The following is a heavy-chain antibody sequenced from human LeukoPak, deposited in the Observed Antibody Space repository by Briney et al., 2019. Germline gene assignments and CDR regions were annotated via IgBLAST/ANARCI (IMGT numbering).Heavy chain of an antibody. CDR2: INHSGST. CDR3: AIGGGVTAIGDAFDI. Sequence: SDTLSLTCALYGGSFSSHYWSCIRQPPGKGLEWIGEINHSGSTNYNPSLKSRVTISLDSTKNQFSLKLSSVSAADTAVYCCAIGGGVTAIGDAFDIWGQGTMVTVSS. CDR1: GGSFSSHY. V-gene: IGHV4-34*01. J-gene: IGHJ3*02. D-gene: IGHD2-21*02.